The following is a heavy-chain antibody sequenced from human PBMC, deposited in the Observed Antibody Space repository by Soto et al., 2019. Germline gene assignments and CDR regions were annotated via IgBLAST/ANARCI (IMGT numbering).Heavy chain of an antibody. Sequence: SETLSLTCAVYGGSFSGYYWSWIRQPPGKGLEWIGRIYTSGSTNYNPSLKSRVTMSVDTSKNQFSLKLSSVTAADTAVYYCARDFLAAAGRFVKYYYGMDVWGQGTTVTVSS. CDR3: ARDFLAAAGRFVKYYYGMDV. J-gene: IGHJ6*02. CDR1: GGSFSGYY. V-gene: IGHV4-59*10. CDR2: IYTSGST. D-gene: IGHD6-13*01.